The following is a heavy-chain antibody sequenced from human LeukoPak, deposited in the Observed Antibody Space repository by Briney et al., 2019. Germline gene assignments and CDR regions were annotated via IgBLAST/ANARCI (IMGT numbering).Heavy chain of an antibody. CDR1: GFTFSSYG. CDR2: ISYDGSNK. J-gene: IGHJ6*02. Sequence: GGSLRLSCAASGFTFSSYGMHWVRQAPGKGLEWVAVISYDGSNKYYAASVKGRFTISRDNSKNTLYLQMNSLRAEDTAVYYCAKRQQLVRSYYYYGMDVWGQGTTVTVSS. CDR3: AKRQQLVRSYYYYGMDV. V-gene: IGHV3-30*18. D-gene: IGHD6-13*01.